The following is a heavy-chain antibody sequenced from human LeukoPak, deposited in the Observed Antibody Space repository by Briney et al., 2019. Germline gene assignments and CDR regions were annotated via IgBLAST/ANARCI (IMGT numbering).Heavy chain of an antibody. CDR3: ATACGGSCYPYCMDV. D-gene: IGHD2-15*01. V-gene: IGHV1-24*01. CDR1: GYTVTALS. CDR2: FDPEDGET. Sequence: ASVKVSCTASGYTVTALSMHWVRQAPGNGLEWMGGFDPEDGETIYAQKFRGRVTMTEDTSTDTAYMELSSLRSEDTAVYYCATACGGSCYPYCMDVWGQGTTVTVSS. J-gene: IGHJ6*02.